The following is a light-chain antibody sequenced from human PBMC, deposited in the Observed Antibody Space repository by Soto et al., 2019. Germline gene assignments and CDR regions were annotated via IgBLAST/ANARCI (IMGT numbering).Light chain of an antibody. CDR2: GNN. J-gene: IGLJ1*01. Sequence: SVLTHPASVSGAARQGVTISCTGSSANIGAAYNVDWYQQLPGTAPKLLIYGNNNRPSGVPARFSGSKSGTSASLAIAGLQAEDEGDYYCQSYDSSLSGYVFGTGTKVTVL. V-gene: IGLV1-40*01. CDR3: QSYDSSLSGYV. CDR1: SANIGAAYN.